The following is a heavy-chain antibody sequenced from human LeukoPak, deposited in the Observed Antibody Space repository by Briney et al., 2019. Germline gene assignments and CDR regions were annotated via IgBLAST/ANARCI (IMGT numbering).Heavy chain of an antibody. V-gene: IGHV1-3*01. Sequence: ASVKVSCKASGYSFRSYALHWVRQAPGQGLEWMGWINAGNDNTKYSQKFQDRLTITRDNSAKTAYMELSSLRSEDTAFYYCARGDDDFWSGYSAFDNGFDYWGQGSLVTVSS. CDR2: INAGNDNT. CDR3: ARGDDDFWSGYSAFDNGFDY. CDR1: GYSFRSYA. D-gene: IGHD3-3*01. J-gene: IGHJ4*02.